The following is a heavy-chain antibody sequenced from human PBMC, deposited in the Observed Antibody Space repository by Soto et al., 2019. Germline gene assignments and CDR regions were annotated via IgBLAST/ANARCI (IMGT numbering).Heavy chain of an antibody. CDR3: GRGMAFWSERGDYYYDMDV. CDR2: ISGRGDNV. V-gene: IGHV3-23*01. Sequence: GGSLRLSSAASGFIFSNDAMSYVLHAPGKXLEWVSVISGRGDNVYFADSLKGRCTGSRDNSKNTLHVHINSPRADDTAVYCCGRGMAFWSERGDYYYDMDVWGKGTTVTVS. D-gene: IGHD3-3*01. CDR1: GFIFSNDA. J-gene: IGHJ6*04.